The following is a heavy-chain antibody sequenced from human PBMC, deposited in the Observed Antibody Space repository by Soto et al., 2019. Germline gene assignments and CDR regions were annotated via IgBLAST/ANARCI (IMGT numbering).Heavy chain of an antibody. Sequence: GGSLILSCAASGFTFSSFALSWVRQAPGKGLEWVSAISGSGDGTDYADSVKGRFTISRDNSKNTLYLQMNSLRAENTAVDYCAGPGFCSKAYWGQGAL. CDR1: GFTFSSFA. V-gene: IGHV3-23*01. CDR3: AGPGFCSKAY. D-gene: IGHD2-15*01. J-gene: IGHJ1*01. CDR2: ISGSGDGT.